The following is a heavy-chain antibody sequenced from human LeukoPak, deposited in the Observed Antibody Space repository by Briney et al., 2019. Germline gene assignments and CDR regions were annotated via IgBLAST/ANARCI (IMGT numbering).Heavy chain of an antibody. V-gene: IGHV3-30*04. CDR1: GFIFSSYA. CDR3: ARDGGSSSWPTSSFDY. Sequence: GRSLRLSFLCSGFIFSSYAIHWLRQAPCRGLDGVAVISYDGSNKNYADSVKGRFTISRDNSKNTLYLQMNSLRAEDTAVYYCARDGGSSSWPTSSFDYWGQGTLVTVSS. CDR2: ISYDGSNK. J-gene: IGHJ4*02. D-gene: IGHD6-13*01.